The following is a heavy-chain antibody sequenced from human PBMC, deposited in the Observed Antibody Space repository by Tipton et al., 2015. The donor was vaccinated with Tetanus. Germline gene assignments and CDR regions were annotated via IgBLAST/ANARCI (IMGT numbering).Heavy chain of an antibody. CDR3: ARTSGYMYSDC. CDR1: GGSFGNYY. V-gene: IGHV4-34*01. CDR2: IHPSGIT. Sequence: TLSLTCAVYGGSFGNYYLTWIRQPPGQGLEWIGEIHPSGITNYNPSPINRVTISVDTSKNQFSLRLTSVTAADTAVYYCARTSGYMYSDCWGQGTLVTVSS. D-gene: IGHD3-3*01. J-gene: IGHJ4*02.